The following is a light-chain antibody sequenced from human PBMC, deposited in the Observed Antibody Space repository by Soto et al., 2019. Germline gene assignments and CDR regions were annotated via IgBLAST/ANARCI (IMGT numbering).Light chain of an antibody. CDR2: DVS. Sequence: DIQMTQSPSTVSAYVGDSVTITCRASQSITTWLAWYQQRPGKAPKLLIYDVSSLQSGVPSRFSGRGSGTEFTLTISSLQPEDFATYYCLQHNSYPWTFGQGTKVDIK. CDR3: LQHNSYPWT. J-gene: IGKJ1*01. V-gene: IGKV1-5*01. CDR1: QSITTW.